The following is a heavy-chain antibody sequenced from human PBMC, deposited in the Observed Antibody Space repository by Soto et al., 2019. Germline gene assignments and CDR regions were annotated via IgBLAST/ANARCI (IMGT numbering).Heavy chain of an antibody. J-gene: IGHJ4*02. D-gene: IGHD2-15*01. Sequence: SETLYLTCTVSGGSIANNNYFWGWVRQPPGKGLEWIGSAAYSGGTYKNPSLKSRVTVSVDTSKNQFSLKLTSVTAADTAVYYRAKVVVGATSHSDFDSWGQGTLVTVSS. V-gene: IGHV4-39*01. CDR2: AAYSGGT. CDR3: AKVVVGATSHSDFDS. CDR1: GGSIANNNYF.